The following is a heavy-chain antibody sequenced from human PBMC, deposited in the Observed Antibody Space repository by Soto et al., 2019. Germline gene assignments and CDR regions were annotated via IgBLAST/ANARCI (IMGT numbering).Heavy chain of an antibody. V-gene: IGHV4-34*01. D-gene: IGHD5-12*01. J-gene: IGHJ4*02. CDR3: AHSPAPSYDHSFDY. Sequence: SETLSLTCAVYGGSFSGYYWSWIRQPPGKGLEWIGEINHSGSTNYNPSLKSRVTISVDTSKNQFSLKLSSVTAADTAVYYCAHSPAPSYDHSFDYWGQGALVTVSS. CDR1: GGSFSGYY. CDR2: INHSGST.